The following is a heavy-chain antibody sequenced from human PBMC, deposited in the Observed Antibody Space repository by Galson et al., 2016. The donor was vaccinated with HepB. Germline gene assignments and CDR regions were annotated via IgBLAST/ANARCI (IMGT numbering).Heavy chain of an antibody. CDR3: TRELGAGYTTWFGT. J-gene: IGHJ5*02. V-gene: IGHV3-23*01. Sequence: SLRLSCAGSGFIFSTYAMSWVRQAPGKGLEWVSAIRGSGNGIDYADSVKGRFTISRDNAQNSLYLQMNSLRDDDTAVYYCTRELGAGYTTWFGTWGQGTLVTVSS. CDR1: GFIFSTYA. CDR2: IRGSGNGI. D-gene: IGHD1-1*01.